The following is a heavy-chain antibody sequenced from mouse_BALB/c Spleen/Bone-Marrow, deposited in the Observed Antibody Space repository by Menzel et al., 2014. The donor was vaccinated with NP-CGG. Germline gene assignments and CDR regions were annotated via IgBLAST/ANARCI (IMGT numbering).Heavy chain of an antibody. Sequence: EVQLQQSGPGLVKPSQSLSLTCTVTGCSITSDYAWNWIRQFPGDKLEWMGYINYSGFTTYNPSLKSRISIIRDTSKNQFFLQLNSVTTEDTATYYCAREGNYAFAYWGQGTLVTVSA. D-gene: IGHD2-1*01. CDR2: INYSGFT. J-gene: IGHJ3*01. CDR3: AREGNYAFAY. CDR1: GCSITSDYA. V-gene: IGHV3-2*02.